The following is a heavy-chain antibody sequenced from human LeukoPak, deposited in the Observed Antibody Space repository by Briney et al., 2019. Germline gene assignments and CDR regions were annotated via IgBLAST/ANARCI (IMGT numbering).Heavy chain of an antibody. CDR3: AREGGDIVVVPAARFAFDI. CDR1: GGTFSSYA. D-gene: IGHD2-2*01. V-gene: IGHV1-69*01. J-gene: IGHJ3*02. Sequence: SVKVSCKASGGTFSSYAISWVRQAPRQGLEWMGGIIPIFGTANYAQKFQGRVTITADESTSTAYMELSSLRSEDTAVYYCAREGGDIVVVPAARFAFDIWGQGTMVTVSS. CDR2: IIPIFGTA.